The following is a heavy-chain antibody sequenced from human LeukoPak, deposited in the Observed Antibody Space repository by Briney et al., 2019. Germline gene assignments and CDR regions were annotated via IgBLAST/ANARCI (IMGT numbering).Heavy chain of an antibody. D-gene: IGHD1-20*01. Sequence: GGSLRLSRAASGFTFSSYEMNWVRQAPGQGLEWVSYISSRGTTIFYADSVKGRFTISRDNAKNSPYLQMNSLRGEDTAVYYCVVSITGTYDYWGQGTLVTVSS. CDR3: VVSITGTYDY. CDR2: ISSRGTTI. V-gene: IGHV3-48*03. J-gene: IGHJ4*02. CDR1: GFTFSSYE.